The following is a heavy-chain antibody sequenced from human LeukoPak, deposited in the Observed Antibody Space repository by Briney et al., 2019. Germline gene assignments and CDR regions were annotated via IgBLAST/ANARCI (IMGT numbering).Heavy chain of an antibody. CDR2: TNPDSGAT. V-gene: IGHV1-2*06. J-gene: IGHJ5*01. D-gene: IGHD6-19*01. CDR1: GYTFTGYY. CDR3: ARPYSSGRLESWFGP. Sequence: ASVKVSCKASGYTFTGYYIHWVRQAPGQGLEWMGRTNPDSGATNYAQKFQGRVTMTRDTSITTAYMELSRLTSDDTAVYYCARPYSSGRLESWFGPWGQGALVTVSS.